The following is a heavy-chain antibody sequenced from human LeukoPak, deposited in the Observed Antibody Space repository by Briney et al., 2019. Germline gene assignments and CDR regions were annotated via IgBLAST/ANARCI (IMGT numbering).Heavy chain of an antibody. D-gene: IGHD3-22*01. J-gene: IGHJ3*02. V-gene: IGHV3-21*01. CDR1: GFTFSSYS. CDR2: ISSSSSYI. CDR3: ARTYYYDSSGYYSPRWAFDI. Sequence: GSLRPSCAASGFTFSSYSMNWVRQAPGKGLEGGSSISSSSSYIYYADSVKGRFTISRDNAKNSLYLQMNSLRAEDTAVYYCARTYYYDSSGYYSPRWAFDIWGQGTMVTVSS.